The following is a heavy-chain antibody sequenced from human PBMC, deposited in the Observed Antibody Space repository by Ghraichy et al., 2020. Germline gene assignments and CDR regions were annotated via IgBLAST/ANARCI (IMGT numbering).Heavy chain of an antibody. D-gene: IGHD3-10*01. J-gene: IGHJ4*02. CDR2: ISGSGGST. Sequence: GGSLRLSCAASGFTFSSYAMSWVRQAPGKGLEWVSAISGSGGSTYYADSVKGRFTISRDNSKNTLYLQMNSLRAEDTAVYYCAKGAALLWFGERAPGYFDYWGQGTLVTVSS. CDR1: GFTFSSYA. V-gene: IGHV3-23*01. CDR3: AKGAALLWFGERAPGYFDY.